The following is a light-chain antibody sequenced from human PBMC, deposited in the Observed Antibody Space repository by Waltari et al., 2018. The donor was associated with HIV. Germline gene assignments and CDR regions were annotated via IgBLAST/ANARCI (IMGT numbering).Light chain of an antibody. CDR3: QSYDSSIVV. J-gene: IGLJ2*01. V-gene: IGLV6-57*04. CDR2: EDN. Sequence: NFMLTPPHSVSESPGKTVTISCTRSSGSIASNYVQWYQQRPGSAPTTVIYEDNQRPSGVPDRFSGSIDSSSNSASLTISGLKTEDEADYYCQSYDSSIVVFGGGTK. CDR1: SGSIASNY.